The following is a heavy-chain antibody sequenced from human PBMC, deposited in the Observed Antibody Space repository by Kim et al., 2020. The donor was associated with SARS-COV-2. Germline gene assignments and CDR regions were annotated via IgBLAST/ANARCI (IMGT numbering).Heavy chain of an antibody. Sequence: SVKVSCKASGGTFSSYAISWVRQAPGQGLEWMGGIIPIFGTANYAQKFQGRVTITADESTSTAYMELSSLRSEDTAVYYCARVCGGDCYSQDSLRLDPWGQGTLVTVSS. CDR2: IIPIFGTA. CDR3: ARVCGGDCYSQDSLRLDP. CDR1: GGTFSSYA. J-gene: IGHJ5*02. V-gene: IGHV1-69*13. D-gene: IGHD2-21*02.